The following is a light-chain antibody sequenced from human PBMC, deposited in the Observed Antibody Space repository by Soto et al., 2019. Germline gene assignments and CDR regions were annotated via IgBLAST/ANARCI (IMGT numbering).Light chain of an antibody. J-gene: IGLJ1*01. Sequence: QPVLTQPPSVSGSPGQSVTISCTGTSSDVGGYDYVSWYQQHPGKAPKLLIYDVTKRPSGVPDRFSGSKSGNTASLTISGLQAEDEADFFCCSYGGSFPDVFGTGTKLTVL. CDR1: SSDVGGYDY. CDR2: DVT. CDR3: CSYGGSFPDV. V-gene: IGLV2-11*01.